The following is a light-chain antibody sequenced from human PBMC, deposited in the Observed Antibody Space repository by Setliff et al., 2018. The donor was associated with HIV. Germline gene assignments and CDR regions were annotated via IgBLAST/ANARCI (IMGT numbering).Light chain of an antibody. V-gene: IGLV2-14*03. J-gene: IGLJ1*01. CDR2: DVS. CDR3: SSYTSSITSV. Sequence: QSALTQPASVSGSPGQSITISCTGTSSDVGGYNYVPWYQQHPGKAPKLMIYDVSNRPSGVSNRFSGSKSGNTASLTISGLQAEDEADYYCSSYTSSITSVFGTGTKVTVL. CDR1: SSDVGGYNY.